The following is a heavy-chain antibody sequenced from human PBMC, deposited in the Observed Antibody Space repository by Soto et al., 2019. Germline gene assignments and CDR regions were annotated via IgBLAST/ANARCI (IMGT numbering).Heavy chain of an antibody. CDR2: ISSSSSTI. CDR1: GFTLSSYS. V-gene: IGHV3-48*02. Sequence: EVQLVESGGGLVQPGGSLRLSCEASGFTLSSYSMNWARQAPGQGLEWVSYISSSSSTIYYADSVKGRFNISRDNAKNSLYLQMNSLRDEDTAGYYCARDNPRSSGWDVWGQGTTVTVSS. CDR3: ARDNPRSSGWDV. J-gene: IGHJ6*02.